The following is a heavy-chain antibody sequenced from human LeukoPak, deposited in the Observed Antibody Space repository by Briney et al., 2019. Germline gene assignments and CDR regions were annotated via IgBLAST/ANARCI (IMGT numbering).Heavy chain of an antibody. CDR1: GYSISSAYY. V-gene: IGHV4-38-2*02. CDR2: ISHSGSS. D-gene: IGHD2-2*01. Sequence: SETLSLTCTVSGYSISSAYYWGWIRPPPGKGLEWIGSISHSGSSYYNPSLKSRVTISLDTSKNQFSLRLSSVTAADTAMYYCARGASDCSSTSCYSWVSYYYYMDVWGKGTTVTVSS. J-gene: IGHJ6*03. CDR3: ARGASDCSSTSCYSWVSYYYYMDV.